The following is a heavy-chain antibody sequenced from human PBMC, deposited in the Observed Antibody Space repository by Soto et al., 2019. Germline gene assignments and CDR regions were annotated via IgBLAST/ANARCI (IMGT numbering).Heavy chain of an antibody. CDR3: ARERSAAGTGLFDP. V-gene: IGHV1-8*01. J-gene: IGHJ5*02. CDR2: MNPNSGNT. CDR1: GYTLTSYD. Sequence: ASVKVSCKASGYTLTSYDINWVRQATGQGLEWMGWMNPNSGNTGYAQKFQGRVTMTRNTSISTAYMELSSLRSEDTAVYYCARERSAAGTGLFDPWGQGTLVTVSS. D-gene: IGHD6-13*01.